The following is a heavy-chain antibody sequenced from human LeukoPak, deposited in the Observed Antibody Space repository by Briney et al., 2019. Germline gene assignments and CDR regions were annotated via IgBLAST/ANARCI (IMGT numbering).Heavy chain of an antibody. CDR1: GCTFDDYA. J-gene: IGHJ5*02. D-gene: IGHD3-10*01. CDR2: ISWNSGSI. Sequence: GRSLRLSCAASGCTFDDYAMHWVRQAPGKGLEWVSGISWNSGSIGYADSVKGRFTISRDNAKNSLYLQMNSLRAEDTALYYCAKAPTRMVRGVTWFDPWGQGTLVTVSS. CDR3: AKAPTRMVRGVTWFDP. V-gene: IGHV3-9*01.